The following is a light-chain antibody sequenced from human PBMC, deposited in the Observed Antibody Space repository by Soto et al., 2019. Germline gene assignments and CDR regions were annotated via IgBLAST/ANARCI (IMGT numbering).Light chain of an antibody. J-gene: IGLJ1*01. CDR1: SSDVGGYNY. V-gene: IGLV2-11*01. CDR3: CSYAGSYTFWGYV. CDR2: DVS. Sequence: QSVLTQPRSVSGSPGQSVTISCTGTSSDVGGYNYVSWYQQHPGKAPKLMIYDVSKRPSGVPDRFSGSKSGNTASLTISGLQAEAEADYYCCSYAGSYTFWGYVFGTGTKVTVL.